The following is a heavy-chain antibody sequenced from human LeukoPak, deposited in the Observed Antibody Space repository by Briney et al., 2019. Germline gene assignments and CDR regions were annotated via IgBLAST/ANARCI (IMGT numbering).Heavy chain of an antibody. J-gene: IGHJ1*01. CDR2: INHSGST. Sequence: SETLSLTCAVYGGSFSGYYWSWIRQPPGKGLEWIGEINHSGSTNYNPSLKSRVTISVDTSKNQFSLKLSSVTAADTAVYYCARGTGYYSNCLQYFQHWGQGTLVTVSS. CDR3: ARGTGYYSNCLQYFQH. CDR1: GGSFSGYY. V-gene: IGHV4-34*01. D-gene: IGHD4-11*01.